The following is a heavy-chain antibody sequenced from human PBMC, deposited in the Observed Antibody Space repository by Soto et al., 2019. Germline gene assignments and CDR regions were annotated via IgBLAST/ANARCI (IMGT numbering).Heavy chain of an antibody. V-gene: IGHV4-39*01. D-gene: IGHD2-2*01. CDR1: GGSISSSSYY. J-gene: IGHJ4*02. CDR2: IYYSGST. Sequence: QLQLQESGPGLVKPSETLSLTCTVSGGSISSSSYYWGWIRQPPGKGLEWIGSIYYSGSTYYNPSLKSRVTISVDTSKNQFSLKLSSVTAADTAVYYCARLGAGYCSSTSCYGGVDYWGQGTLVTVSS. CDR3: ARLGAGYCSSTSCYGGVDY.